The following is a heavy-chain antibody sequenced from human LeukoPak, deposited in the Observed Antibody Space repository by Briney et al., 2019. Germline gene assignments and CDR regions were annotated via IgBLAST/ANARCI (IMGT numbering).Heavy chain of an antibody. J-gene: IGHJ2*01. CDR3: ARAPSMVRGVDITRGWHLDL. V-gene: IGHV3-30*04. CDR2: ISYDGSDR. D-gene: IGHD3-10*01. Sequence: PGRSLRLSCAASRFTFSTYSMHWVRQAPGMGLECVAVISYDGSDRYYADSVKGRFTISRDDSKNTVYLQMNSLRPEDTAVYFCARAPSMVRGVDITRGWHLDLWGRGTLVTVS. CDR1: RFTFSTYS.